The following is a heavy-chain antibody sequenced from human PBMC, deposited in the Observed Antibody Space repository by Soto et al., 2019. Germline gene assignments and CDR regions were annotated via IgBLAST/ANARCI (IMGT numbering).Heavy chain of an antibody. J-gene: IGHJ4*02. V-gene: IGHV6-1*01. CDR1: GDSVSSNSAA. Sequence: QVQLQQSGPGLVKPSLTLSLTCAISGDSVSSNSAAWNWIRQSPSRGLECLGRTYYRSKWYNNYAVSLKSRITIIPDTSKIPFSLQLTSVTPEDTAVYYCARGDQWLDYWGQGTLVTVSS. CDR3: ARGDQWLDY. D-gene: IGHD6-19*01. CDR2: TYYRSKWYN.